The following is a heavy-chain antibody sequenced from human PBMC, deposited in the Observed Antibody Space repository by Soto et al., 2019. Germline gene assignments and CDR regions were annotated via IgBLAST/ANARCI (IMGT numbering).Heavy chain of an antibody. V-gene: IGHV6-1*01. CDR1: GDSVSSNNAA. CDR3: SRDRVASGRFDY. D-gene: IGHD6-19*01. Sequence: SQTLSLTCAISGDSVSSNNAAWNWIRQSPSRGLEWLGRTYYRSKWYNDYAISVRSRVTISPDTSKNQFSLQLTSVTPEDTAVYYCSRDRVASGRFDYWGQGTLVTVSS. CDR2: TYYRSKWYN. J-gene: IGHJ4*02.